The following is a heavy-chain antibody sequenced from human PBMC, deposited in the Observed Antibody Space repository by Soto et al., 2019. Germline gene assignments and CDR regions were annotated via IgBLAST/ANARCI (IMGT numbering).Heavy chain of an antibody. D-gene: IGHD1-20*01. CDR1: GGSISSYY. V-gene: IGHV4-59*01. CDR3: ARRYGRNFDY. Sequence: SETLSLTCTVSGGSISSYYWSWIQQPPGKGLEWIGYIYYSGSTNYNPSLKSRVTISVDTSKNQFSLKLSSVTAADTAVYYCARRYGRNFDYWGQGTLVTVSS. J-gene: IGHJ4*02. CDR2: IYYSGST.